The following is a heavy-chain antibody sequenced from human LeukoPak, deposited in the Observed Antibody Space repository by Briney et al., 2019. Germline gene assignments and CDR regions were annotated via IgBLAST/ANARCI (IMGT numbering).Heavy chain of an antibody. D-gene: IGHD3-10*01. CDR1: GGTFSSYA. CDR3: ARDSIIQSRWFGEFSNY. J-gene: IGHJ4*02. CDR2: INPNSGGT. Sequence: GASVKVSCKASGGTFSSYAISWVRQAPGQGLEWMGWINPNSGGTNYAQKFQGRVTMTRDTSISTAYMELSRLRSDDTAVYYCARDSIIQSRWFGEFSNYWGQGTLVTVSS. V-gene: IGHV1-2*02.